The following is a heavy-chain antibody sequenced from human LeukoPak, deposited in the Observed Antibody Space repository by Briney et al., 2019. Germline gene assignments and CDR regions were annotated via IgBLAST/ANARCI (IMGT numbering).Heavy chain of an antibody. CDR3: ARDESSTWSFKV. Sequence: SQTLSLTCTVSGGSIRSGDYYWSWIRQPPGKGLEWIAYIYYSGSTSYNPSLKSRVTISVDTSKNQFSLKLNSVTAADTAVYYCARDESSTWSFKVWGQGTLVTVSS. D-gene: IGHD6-13*01. CDR1: GGSIRSGDYY. J-gene: IGHJ4*02. V-gene: IGHV4-30-4*01. CDR2: IYYSGST.